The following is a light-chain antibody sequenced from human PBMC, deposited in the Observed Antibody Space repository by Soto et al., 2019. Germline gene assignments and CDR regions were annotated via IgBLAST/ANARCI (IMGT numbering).Light chain of an antibody. Sequence: QSALTQPPSASGSPGQSVTISCAGTSSDVGGYNYVSWYQQYPGKVPKLMIYEVNERPSGVPDRFSGSKSGNTAFLTVSGLQAEDEADYYCCSYIGHYIYVFGTGTKVTVL. CDR2: EVN. CDR3: CSYIGHYIYV. V-gene: IGLV2-8*01. CDR1: SSDVGGYNY. J-gene: IGLJ1*01.